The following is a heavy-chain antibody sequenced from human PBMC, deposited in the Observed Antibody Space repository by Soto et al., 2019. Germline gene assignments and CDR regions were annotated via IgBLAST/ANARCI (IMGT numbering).Heavy chain of an antibody. CDR1: GFTFSRYA. CDR3: ASLPTGGTHSPRPPNYYSYGMGV. V-gene: IGHV3-23*01. D-gene: IGHD2-15*01. Sequence: EVQLLASGGGLVQPGGSLRLSCAASGFTFSRYAMSWVRQAPGKGLEWVSAISGRGGSTYYADSVKGQFTISRDNYNNTLYLQMQSLRAEDTAVYYCASLPTGGTHSPRPPNYYSYGMGVWCEGTTVAVSA. J-gene: IGHJ6*04. CDR2: ISGRGGST.